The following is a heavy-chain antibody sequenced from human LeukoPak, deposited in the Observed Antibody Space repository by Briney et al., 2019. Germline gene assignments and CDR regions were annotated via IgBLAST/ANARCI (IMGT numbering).Heavy chain of an antibody. D-gene: IGHD3-10*01. Sequence: SETLSLTCTVSGGSISSSSYYWGWIRQPPGKRLEWIGSIYYSGSTYYNPSLKSRVTISVDTSKNQFSLKLSSVTAADTAVYYCARALVRGAPGLFDYWGQGTLVTVSS. CDR3: ARALVRGAPGLFDY. J-gene: IGHJ4*02. CDR2: IYYSGST. V-gene: IGHV4-39*07. CDR1: GGSISSSSYY.